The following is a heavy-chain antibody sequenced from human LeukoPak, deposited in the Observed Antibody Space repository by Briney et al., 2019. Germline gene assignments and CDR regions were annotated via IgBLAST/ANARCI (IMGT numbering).Heavy chain of an antibody. D-gene: IGHD3-10*01. V-gene: IGHV4-34*01. CDR1: GVSFSGYY. Sequence: PETLSLSCAVYGVSFSGYYSGWGRRPPGQGRGWMGEMKHSGSPNYNPSLKSRVTISENKSLNQLSLRLRSVTAADTAVYFYARGATRRSFGEDYYYYMDVWGKGTTVTVSS. CDR3: ARGATRRSFGEDYYYYMDV. CDR2: MKHSGSP. J-gene: IGHJ6*03.